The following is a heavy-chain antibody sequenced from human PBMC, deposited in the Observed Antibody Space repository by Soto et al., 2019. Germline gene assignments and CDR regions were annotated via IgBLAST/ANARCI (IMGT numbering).Heavy chain of an antibody. V-gene: IGHV1-8*02. J-gene: IGHJ5*02. CDR3: ARMASAGTLNWFDP. CDR1: GYSFINFD. Sequence: ASVKVSCKASGYSFINFDISWVRQAAGQGPEWLGWMNPGSGKTGYTSKFQGRVAMTRDASTATSHLDLTSLTSDDTAVYYCARMASAGTLNWFDPWGPGTLVRLL. D-gene: IGHD6-13*01. CDR2: MNPGSGKT.